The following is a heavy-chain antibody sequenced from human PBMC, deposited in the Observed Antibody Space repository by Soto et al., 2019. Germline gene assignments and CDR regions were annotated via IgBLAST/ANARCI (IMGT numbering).Heavy chain of an antibody. CDR2: LYNTGST. CDR3: ARDRWGYCGVDCYPLDG. V-gene: IGHV4-59*01. CDR1: GASISRYY. D-gene: IGHD2-21*02. J-gene: IGHJ6*02. Sequence: SETLSLTCTVSGASISRYYWSWIRQSPGKGLEWIGYLYNTGSTIYNPSLKSRVTISVDTSKNQFSLKMNSVTAADTAVYYCARDRWGYCGVDCYPLDGWGQGTTVTGSS.